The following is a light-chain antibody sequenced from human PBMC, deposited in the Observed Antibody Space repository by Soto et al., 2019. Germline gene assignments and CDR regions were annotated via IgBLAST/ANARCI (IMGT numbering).Light chain of an antibody. V-gene: IGKV2-28*01. CDR2: LGS. CDR1: QSLLHSNGYNY. Sequence: DIVLTQSTLYLPVTPGEPASISCRSSQSLLHSNGYNYLDWYLQKPGQSPQLLIYLGSNRASGVPDRFSGSGSGTDFTLKISRVEAEDVGVYYCMQALQTPPWTFGQGTKVDI. CDR3: MQALQTPPWT. J-gene: IGKJ1*01.